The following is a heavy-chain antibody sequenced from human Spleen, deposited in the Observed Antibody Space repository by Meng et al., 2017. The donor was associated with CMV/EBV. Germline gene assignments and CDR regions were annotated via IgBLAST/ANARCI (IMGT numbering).Heavy chain of an antibody. J-gene: IGHJ6*02. CDR3: ARVAGATGEYGMDV. Sequence: ETLSLTCAASGFPVSSDYMSWVRQAPGKGLEWVSVIYSGGRTNYADSVKGRFTISRDNSKNTLYLQMNSLRAEDTAVYYCARVAGATGEYGMDVWGQGTTVTVSS. CDR2: IYSGGRT. V-gene: IGHV3-53*01. CDR1: GFPVSSDY. D-gene: IGHD6-19*01.